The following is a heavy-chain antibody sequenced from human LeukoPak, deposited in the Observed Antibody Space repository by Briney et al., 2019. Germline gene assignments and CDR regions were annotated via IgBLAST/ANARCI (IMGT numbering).Heavy chain of an antibody. CDR2: IYYSGST. V-gene: IGHV4-39*07. D-gene: IGHD6-19*01. CDR1: GGSISSSSYY. CDR3: ARIPGIAVAGLQYYCDY. J-gene: IGHJ4*02. Sequence: SETLSLTCTVSGGSISSSSYYWGWIRQPPGKGLEWIGSIYYSGSTYYNPSLKSRVTISVDTSKNQFSLKLSSVTAADTAVYYCARIPGIAVAGLQYYCDYWGQGTLVTVSS.